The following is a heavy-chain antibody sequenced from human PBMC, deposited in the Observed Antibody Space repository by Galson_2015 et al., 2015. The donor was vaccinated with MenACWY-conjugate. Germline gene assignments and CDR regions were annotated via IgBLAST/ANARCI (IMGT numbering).Heavy chain of an antibody. CDR2: INHSGST. CDR1: GGSFSGYY. Sequence: SETLSLTCAVYGGSFSGYYWSWIRRPPGKGLEWIGEINHSGSTNYNPSLKSRVTISVDTSKNQFSLKLSSVTAADTAVYYCARGQGYKKLGYCSSTSCRIAVAGTYYGMDVWGQGTTVTVSS. V-gene: IGHV4-34*01. D-gene: IGHD2-2*01. J-gene: IGHJ6*02. CDR3: ARGQGYKKLGYCSSTSCRIAVAGTYYGMDV.